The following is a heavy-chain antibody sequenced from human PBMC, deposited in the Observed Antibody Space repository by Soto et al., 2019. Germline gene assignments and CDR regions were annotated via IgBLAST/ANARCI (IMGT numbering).Heavy chain of an antibody. CDR2: ISAYNGNT. CDR1: GYTFTSYG. D-gene: IGHD1-1*01. CDR3: ARALTLYNDENLFDP. V-gene: IGHV1-18*01. J-gene: IGHJ5*02. Sequence: ASVKVSCKASGYTFTSYGISWVRQAPGQGLEWMGWISAYNGNTNYAQKLQGRVTMTTDTSTSTAYMELRSLRSDDTAVYYCARALTLYNDENLFDPWGQGTLVTVSS.